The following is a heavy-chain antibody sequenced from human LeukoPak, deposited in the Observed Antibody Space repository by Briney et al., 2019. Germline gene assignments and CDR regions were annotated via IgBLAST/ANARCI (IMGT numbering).Heavy chain of an antibody. CDR1: GFTFSSYA. Sequence: GGSLRFSCAASGFTFSSYAMTWVRQAPGKGLEWVGLIRSKGYEGPTEYAASVKGRFTISRDDSKSIAYLQMNSLKIEDTAVYYCASSSTSFPYLFDYWGQGTLVTVSS. CDR2: IRSKGYEGPT. V-gene: IGHV3-49*04. D-gene: IGHD2-2*01. CDR3: ASSSTSFPYLFDY. J-gene: IGHJ4*02.